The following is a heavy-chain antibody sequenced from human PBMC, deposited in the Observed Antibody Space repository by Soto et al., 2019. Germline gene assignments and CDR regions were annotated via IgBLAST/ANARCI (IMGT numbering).Heavy chain of an antibody. D-gene: IGHD6-13*01. J-gene: IGHJ6*01. CDR3: ASSPAFSSSWYGIPPDPSHGMDV. CDR1: GYTFTDYD. V-gene: IGHV1-8*01. CDR2: MNPNSGET. Sequence: QEQLVQSGAEVKKPGASVKVSCKTSGYTFTDYDINWVRQATGQGLEWIGWMNPNSGETGYAQKFQGRVTMTRSAALSTAYLELSSLKSDDTAVYYCASSPAFSSSWYGIPPDPSHGMDVW.